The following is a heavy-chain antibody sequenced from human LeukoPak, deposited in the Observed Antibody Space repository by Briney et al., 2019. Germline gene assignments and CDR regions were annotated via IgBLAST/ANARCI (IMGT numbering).Heavy chain of an antibody. J-gene: IGHJ4*02. CDR2: FDPEDGET. Sequence: ASVKVSCKVSGYTLTELSMHRVRQAPGKGLEWMGGFDPEDGETIYAQKFQGRVTMTEDTSTDTAYMELSSLRSEDTAVYYCATVDCSGGSCYLDYWGQGTLVTVSS. D-gene: IGHD2-15*01. V-gene: IGHV1-24*01. CDR3: ATVDCSGGSCYLDY. CDR1: GYTLTELS.